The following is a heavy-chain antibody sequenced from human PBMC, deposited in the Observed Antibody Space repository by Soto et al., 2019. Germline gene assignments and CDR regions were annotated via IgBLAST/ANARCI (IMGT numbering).Heavy chain of an antibody. CDR2: IYASGTT. CDR1: GSPINGFF. CDR3: VRDGSKTLREWFDP. Sequence: QVQLLESGPGLVKPSETLALTCNVSGSPINGFFWSWVRQPAGKGLEWIGRIYASGTTDFNPSLKRRVRMSVDVSKKQVFLTLTAVSAADTAVYYCVRDGSKTLREWFDPWGGGLSVTVS. J-gene: IGHJ5*02. D-gene: IGHD3-16*01. V-gene: IGHV4-4*07.